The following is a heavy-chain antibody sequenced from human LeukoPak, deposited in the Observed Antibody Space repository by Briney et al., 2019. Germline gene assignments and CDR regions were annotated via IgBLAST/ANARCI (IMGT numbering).Heavy chain of an antibody. CDR2: INQGGSVT. CDR3: ARDPHSGALDY. Sequence: GGSLSLSCAPSGFTFSTAWMTWVRQAPGKGLEWLGNINQGGSVTNYVDSVKGRFSISRDNAKNTMYLQMSSLRVEDTAVYYCARDPHSGALDYWGQGTLVTVSS. CDR1: GFTFSTAW. V-gene: IGHV3-7*01. D-gene: IGHD1-26*01. J-gene: IGHJ4*02.